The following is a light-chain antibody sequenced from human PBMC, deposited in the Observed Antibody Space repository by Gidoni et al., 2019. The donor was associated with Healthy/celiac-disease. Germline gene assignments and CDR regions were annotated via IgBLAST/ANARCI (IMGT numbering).Light chain of an antibody. CDR2: EVS. V-gene: IGLV2-18*02. J-gene: IGLJ3*02. CDR1: SRDVGSYNR. Sequence: QSALTQPPSVSGSPGQSVTISCTGTSRDVGSYNRVSWYQQPPGTAPNLMIYEVSNRPSGVPDRFSGSKSGNTASLTISGLQAEDEADYYCSSYTSSSTLVFGGGTKLTVL. CDR3: SSYTSSSTLV.